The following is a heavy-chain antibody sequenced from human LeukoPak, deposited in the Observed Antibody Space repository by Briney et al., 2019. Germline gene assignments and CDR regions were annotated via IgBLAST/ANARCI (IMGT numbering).Heavy chain of an antibody. CDR2: IYYSGSI. CDR3: ARENPSGYYNRPIGY. J-gene: IGHJ4*02. V-gene: IGHV4-59*01. D-gene: IGHD3-22*01. CDR1: GASISSYY. Sequence: SETLSLTCTVSGASISSYYWSWIRQPPGKGLEWIGDIYYSGSIKYNPSLKSRVTMSVDTSKNQFSLKLSSVTAADTAIYYCARENPSGYYNRPIGYWGQGTLVTVSS.